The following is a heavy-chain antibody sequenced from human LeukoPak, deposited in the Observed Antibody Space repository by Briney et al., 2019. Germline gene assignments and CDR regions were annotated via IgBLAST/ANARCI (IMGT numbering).Heavy chain of an antibody. CDR1: GGSISSSSYY. D-gene: IGHD1-26*01. J-gene: IGHJ2*01. CDR3: ARLRLSGSYYGWYFDL. CDR2: IYYSGST. V-gene: IGHV4-39*01. Sequence: SETLSLTCTVSGGSISSSSYYWGWIRQPPGKGLEWIGSIYYSGSTYYNPSLKSRVTISVDTSKNQFSLKLSSVTAADTAVYYCARLRLSGSYYGWYFDLWGRGTLVTVSS.